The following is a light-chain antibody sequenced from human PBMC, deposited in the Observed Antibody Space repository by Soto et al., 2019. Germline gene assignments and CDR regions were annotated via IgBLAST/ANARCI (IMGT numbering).Light chain of an antibody. Sequence: EIVLTQSPGTPSVSPGEEATLPCRASQSVSSNLAWYQQKPGQAPRLLIYGASTRATGIPARFSGSGSGTEFTLTISSLEPEDFAVYYCQQRSNWPPRITFGQGTRLEIK. V-gene: IGKV3-11*01. CDR3: QQRSNWPPRIT. J-gene: IGKJ5*01. CDR2: GAS. CDR1: QSVSSN.